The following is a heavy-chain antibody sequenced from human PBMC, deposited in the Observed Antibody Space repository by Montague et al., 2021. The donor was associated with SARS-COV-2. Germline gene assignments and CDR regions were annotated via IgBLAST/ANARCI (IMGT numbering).Heavy chain of an antibody. D-gene: IGHD3-10*01. J-gene: IGHJ4*02. CDR2: IYWDDDK. V-gene: IGHV2-5*02. CDR3: AHRRPGSGSYYFDY. Sequence: PALVKPTQTLTLTCTFSGFSLSTSGVGVGWIRQPPGKALEWLVLIYWDDDKRYSPSLKSRLTITKDTSKNQVVLTMTDMDPVDTATYYCAHRRPGSGSYYFDYWGQGTLVTVSS. CDR1: GFSLSTSGVG.